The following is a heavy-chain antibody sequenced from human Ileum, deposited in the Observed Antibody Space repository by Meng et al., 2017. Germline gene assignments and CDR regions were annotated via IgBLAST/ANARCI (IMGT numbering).Heavy chain of an antibody. CDR1: GDSISSSGW. V-gene: IGHV4-4*02. D-gene: IGHD2-21*01. Sequence: QGQLQESGPGLVKPSGPLSLTCAGSGDSISSSGWWSWVRQPPGKGLEWIGQIYQSGSTNYNPSLKSRVTISIDRSENQLSLKLSSVTAADTAVYYCARNGAYSADPWGQGTLVTVSS. CDR2: IYQSGST. J-gene: IGHJ5*02. CDR3: ARNGAYSADP.